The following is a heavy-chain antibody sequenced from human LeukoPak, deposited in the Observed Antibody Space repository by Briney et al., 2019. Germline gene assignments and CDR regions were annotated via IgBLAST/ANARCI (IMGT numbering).Heavy chain of an antibody. V-gene: IGHV4-59*08. D-gene: IGHD2-15*01. CDR3: ASQKRVYCSGGSCYYYGMDV. Sequence: TSETLSLTCTVSGGSISSYYWSWIRQPPGNVLEWIGYIYYSGSTNYNPSLKSRATIAVETSKNQFSLKLTSVTAADTAVYYCASQKRVYCSGGSCYYYGMDVWGQGTTVTVSS. J-gene: IGHJ6*02. CDR1: GGSISSYY. CDR2: IYYSGST.